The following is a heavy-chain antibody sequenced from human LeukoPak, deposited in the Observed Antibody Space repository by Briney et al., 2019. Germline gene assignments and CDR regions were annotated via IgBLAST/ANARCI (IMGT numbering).Heavy chain of an antibody. J-gene: IGHJ6*04. CDR2: FDPEDGET. CDR3: ATVPSGYYGSGSYSNVYYYYGMDV. Sequence: ASVKVSCKVSGYTLTELSMHWVRQAPGKGLEWTGGFDPEDGETIYAQKFQGRVTMTEDTSTDTAYMELSSLRSEDTAVYYCATVPSGYYGSGSYSNVYYYYGMDVWQRDHGHRLL. V-gene: IGHV1-24*01. D-gene: IGHD3-10*01. CDR1: GYTLTELS.